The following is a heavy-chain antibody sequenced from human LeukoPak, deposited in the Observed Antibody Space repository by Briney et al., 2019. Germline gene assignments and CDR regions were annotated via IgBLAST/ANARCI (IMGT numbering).Heavy chain of an antibody. D-gene: IGHD5-24*01. Sequence: SVKVSCKASGGTFSSYAISWVRQAPGQGLEWMGGIIPIFGTANYAQKFQGRVTITTDESTSTAYMELSSLRSEDTAVYYCARDGYNFAGFDYWGQGTLVTVSS. J-gene: IGHJ4*02. CDR3: ARDGYNFAGFDY. CDR2: IIPIFGTA. V-gene: IGHV1-69*05. CDR1: GGTFSSYA.